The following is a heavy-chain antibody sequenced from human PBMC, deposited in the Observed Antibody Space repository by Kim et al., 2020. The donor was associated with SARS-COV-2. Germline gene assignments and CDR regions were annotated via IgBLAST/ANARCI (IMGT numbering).Heavy chain of an antibody. CDR3: AREDVTGYCSSTSCYSNAFDI. D-gene: IGHD2-2*01. CDR1: GGSISSYY. Sequence: SETLSLTCTVSGGSISSYYWSWIRQPPGKGLEWIGYIYYSGSTNYNPSLKSRVTISVDTSKNQFSLKLSSVTAADTAVYYCAREDVTGYCSSTSCYSNAFDIWGQGTMVTVSS. J-gene: IGHJ3*02. CDR2: IYYSGST. V-gene: IGHV4-59*13.